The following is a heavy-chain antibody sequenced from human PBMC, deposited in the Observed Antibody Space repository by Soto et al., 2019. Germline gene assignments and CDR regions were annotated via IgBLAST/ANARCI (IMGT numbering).Heavy chain of an antibody. D-gene: IGHD3-10*01. Sequence: EVQLVESGGGLVKPGGSLRLSCAASGFTFSNAWMSWVRQAPGKGLEWVGRIKSKTDGGTTDYAAPVKGRFTISRDDSKNTLYLQMNSLKTEDTAVYYCCVLWFGELYPNWFDPWGQGTLVTVSS. J-gene: IGHJ5*02. CDR3: CVLWFGELYPNWFDP. V-gene: IGHV3-15*01. CDR2: IKSKTDGGTT. CDR1: GFTFSNAW.